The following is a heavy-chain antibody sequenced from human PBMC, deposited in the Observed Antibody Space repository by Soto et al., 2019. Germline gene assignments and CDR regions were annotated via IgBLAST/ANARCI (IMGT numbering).Heavy chain of an antibody. V-gene: IGHV3-33*01. CDR1: GFTFSSYG. D-gene: IGHD3-22*01. Sequence: PGGSLRLSCAASGFTFSSYGMHWVRQAPGKGLGWVAVIWYDGSNKYYADSVKGRFTISRDNSKNTLYLQMNSLRAEDTAVYYCARGVTYYYDSSGALDAFDIWGQGTMVTVSS. CDR2: IWYDGSNK. J-gene: IGHJ3*02. CDR3: ARGVTYYYDSSGALDAFDI.